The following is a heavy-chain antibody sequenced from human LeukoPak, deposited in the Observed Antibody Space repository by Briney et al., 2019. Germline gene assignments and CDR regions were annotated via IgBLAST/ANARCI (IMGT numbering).Heavy chain of an antibody. CDR1: GFSFSNYW. J-gene: IGHJ3*02. Sequence: GGSLRLSCTASGFSFSNYWMSWVRQAPGKGLEWVGHAKQDGSETYYVDSVKGRFTVSRDNVKNSLFLQMNSLRVEDTAMYYCARDLPSSGYWYRDAFDIWGQGTMVTVSS. CDR2: AKQDGSET. D-gene: IGHD3-22*01. V-gene: IGHV3-7*01. CDR3: ARDLPSSGYWYRDAFDI.